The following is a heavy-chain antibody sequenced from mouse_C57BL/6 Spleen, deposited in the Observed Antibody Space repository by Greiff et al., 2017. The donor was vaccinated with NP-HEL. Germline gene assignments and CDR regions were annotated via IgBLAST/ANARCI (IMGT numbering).Heavy chain of an antibody. D-gene: IGHD2-14*01. CDR1: GFTFSDYG. CDR2: ISSGSSTI. CDR3: ARSTRGAYYYAMDY. V-gene: IGHV5-17*01. J-gene: IGHJ4*01. Sequence: VQLKESGGGLVKPGGSLKLSCAASGFTFSDYGMHWVRQAPEKGLEWVAYISSGSSTIYYADTVKGRFTISRDNAKNTLFLQMTSLRSEDTAMYYCARSTRGAYYYAMDYWGQGTSVTVSS.